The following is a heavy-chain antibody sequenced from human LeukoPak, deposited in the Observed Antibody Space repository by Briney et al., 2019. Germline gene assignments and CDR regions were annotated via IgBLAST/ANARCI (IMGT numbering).Heavy chain of an antibody. J-gene: IGHJ4*02. D-gene: IGHD3-16*02. CDR3: ARGDDYVWGSYPFNY. V-gene: IGHV4-34*01. CDR1: GGSFSGYY. CDR2: INDSGST. Sequence: SETLSLTCAVYGGSFSGYYWSWIRQPPGKGLEWIGEINDSGSTNYNWSLKSRVTISVDTSKNPFSLKRSLMTAADTVVYYWARGDDYVWGSYPFNYWGQGTLVTVSS.